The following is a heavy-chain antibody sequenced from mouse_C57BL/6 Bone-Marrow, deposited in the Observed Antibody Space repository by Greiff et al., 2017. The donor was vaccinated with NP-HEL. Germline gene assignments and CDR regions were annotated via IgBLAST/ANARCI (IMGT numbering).Heavy chain of an antibody. CDR1: GFTFSSYA. J-gene: IGHJ4*01. Sequence: EVKLVESGEGLVKPGGSLKLSCAASGFTFSSYAMSWVRQTPEKRLEWVAYISSGGDYIHYAHTVKGRFTFSRDNARNTLYLQMSRLKSEDTAMYYLKRGGAYDGYRYYYAMDYWGQGTSVTVSA. V-gene: IGHV5-9-1*02. CDR2: ISSGGDYI. D-gene: IGHD2-3*01. CDR3: KRGGAYDGYRYYYAMDY.